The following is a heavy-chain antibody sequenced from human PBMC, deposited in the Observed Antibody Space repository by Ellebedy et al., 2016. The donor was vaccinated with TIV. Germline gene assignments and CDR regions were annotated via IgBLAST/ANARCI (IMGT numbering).Heavy chain of an antibody. V-gene: IGHV4-4*02. D-gene: IGHD3-10*01. CDR2: IYHSGST. CDR1: GGSISSSNW. CDR3: ATLGLVRGVGWWFDP. Sequence: SETLSLXXAVSGGSISSSNWWSWVHQPPGKGLEWIGEIYHSGSTNYNPSLKSRVTISVDKSKNQFSLKLSSVTAADTAVYYCATLGLVRGVGWWFDPWGQGTLVTVSS. J-gene: IGHJ5*02.